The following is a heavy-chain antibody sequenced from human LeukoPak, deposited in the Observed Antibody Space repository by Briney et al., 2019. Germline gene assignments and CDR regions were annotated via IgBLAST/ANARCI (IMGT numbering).Heavy chain of an antibody. V-gene: IGHV4-39*01. CDR1: GGSISSTSYY. J-gene: IGHJ4*02. CDR3: ARLKGVPAADY. CDR2: IFYSGSP. Sequence: ASETLSLTCTVSGGSISSTSYYWGWIRQPPGKGLEWIGSIFYSGSPYYNPSLKSRVTISVDTSKNQFSLKLTSVTAADTAMYYCARLKGVPAADYWGQGTLVTVSS. D-gene: IGHD2-2*01.